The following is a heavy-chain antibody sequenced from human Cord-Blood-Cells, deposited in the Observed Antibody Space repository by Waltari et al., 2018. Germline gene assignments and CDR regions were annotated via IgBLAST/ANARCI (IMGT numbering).Heavy chain of an antibody. J-gene: IGHJ4*02. CDR2: INHSGST. CDR1: GGSFRGYY. V-gene: IGHV4-34*01. D-gene: IGHD3-22*01. Sequence: QVQLQQWGAGLFTPSETLSPNCAVYGGSFRGYYWSWFRQPPGKGLEWIGEINHSGSTNYNPSLKSRVTISVDTSKNQFSLKLSSVTAADTAVYYCARQDYYDRFSRDYWGQGTLVTVSS. CDR3: ARQDYYDRFSRDY.